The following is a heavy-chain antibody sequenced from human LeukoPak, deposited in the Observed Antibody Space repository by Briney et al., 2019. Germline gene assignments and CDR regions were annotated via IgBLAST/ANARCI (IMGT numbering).Heavy chain of an antibody. V-gene: IGHV3-33*01. CDR1: GFTFSSYG. CDR2: IWYDGSNK. Sequence: GRSLRLSCAASGFTFSSYGMHWVRQAPGKGLEWVAVIWYDGSNKYYADSVKGRFTISRGNSKNTLYLQMNSLRAEDTAVYYCARDLVHGSSGPYGWFDPWGQGTLVTVSS. J-gene: IGHJ5*02. CDR3: ARDLVHGSSGPYGWFDP. D-gene: IGHD3-22*01.